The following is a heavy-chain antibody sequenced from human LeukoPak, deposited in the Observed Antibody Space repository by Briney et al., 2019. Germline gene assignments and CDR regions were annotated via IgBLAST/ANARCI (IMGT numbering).Heavy chain of an antibody. J-gene: IGHJ4*02. CDR2: FSYSGNT. CDR1: GGSISSTIYY. CDR3: ARPPLL. D-gene: IGHD2-21*01. V-gene: IGHV4-39*01. Sequence: PSGTLSLTCTVSGGSISSTIYYWAWIRQPPGKGLEWIGSFSYSGNTFYNSSLTSRVSISEDTSKSQFSLKLTSVTAADTAVYYCARPPLLWGQGILVTVSS.